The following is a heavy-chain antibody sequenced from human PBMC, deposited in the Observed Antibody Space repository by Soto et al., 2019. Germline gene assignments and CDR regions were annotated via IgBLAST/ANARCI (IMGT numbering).Heavy chain of an antibody. D-gene: IGHD6-19*01. Sequence: ASVKVSCKASGYSFTDYYMHWVRQAPGQGLEWMGWINPNSGGTDYAQKYQGRITMTRDTSISTAYMELSGLTPDDTAVFYCTSASVVGGGSKNFLPNHYWGQGTLVAASS. V-gene: IGHV1-2*02. CDR2: INPNSGGT. J-gene: IGHJ4*02. CDR1: GYSFTDYY. CDR3: TSASVVGGGSKNFLPNHY.